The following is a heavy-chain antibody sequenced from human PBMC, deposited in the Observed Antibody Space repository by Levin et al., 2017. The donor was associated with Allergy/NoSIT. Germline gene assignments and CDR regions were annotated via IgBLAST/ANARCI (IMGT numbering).Heavy chain of an antibody. CDR2: ISYDGSNK. J-gene: IGHJ4*02. V-gene: IGHV3-30-3*01. CDR3: ARDGVAVAGQWSVLDY. D-gene: IGHD6-19*01. CDR1: GFTFSSYA. Sequence: PGGSLRLSCAASGFTFSSYAMHWVRQAPGKGLEWVAVISYDGSNKYYADSVKGRFTISRDNSKNTLYLQMNSLRAEDTAVYYCARDGVAVAGQWSVLDYWGQGTLVTVSS.